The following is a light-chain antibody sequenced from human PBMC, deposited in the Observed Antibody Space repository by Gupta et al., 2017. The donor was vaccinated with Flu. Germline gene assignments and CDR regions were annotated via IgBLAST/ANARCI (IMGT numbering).Light chain of an antibody. CDR3: QQYSSYPLT. Sequence: DIQMTQSPSSLPASVGDRVTITCRASQDISNYLAWFQQKPGKDPKSLIYAASSLQSGVPSKFSGSGSGTDFTLTISSLQPEDFATYYCQQYSSYPLTFGGGTKVEIK. CDR2: AAS. J-gene: IGKJ4*01. CDR1: QDISNY. V-gene: IGKV1-16*02.